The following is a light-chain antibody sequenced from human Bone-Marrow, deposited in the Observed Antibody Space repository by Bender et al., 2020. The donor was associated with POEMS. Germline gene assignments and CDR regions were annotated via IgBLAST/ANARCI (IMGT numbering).Light chain of an antibody. Sequence: QSALTQPASVSGSPRQSITISCTGTSSDVGGYNYVSWYQQHPGKAPKLMLYDVNKPPSGVSARFSGYKSGNAASLTISGLQAEDEADYYCSLYTSSSTLAFGGGTKL. CDR2: DVN. CDR1: SSDVGGYNY. J-gene: IGLJ2*01. V-gene: IGLV2-14*03. CDR3: SLYTSSSTLA.